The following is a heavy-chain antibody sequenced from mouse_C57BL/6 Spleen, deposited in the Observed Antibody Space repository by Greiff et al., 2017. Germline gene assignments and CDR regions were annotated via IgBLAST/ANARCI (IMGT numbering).Heavy chain of an antibody. CDR1: GYAFSSSW. CDR2: IYPGDGDT. D-gene: IGHD2-5*01. CDR3: ARSSNYGGWFAY. Sequence: QVQLKQSGPELVKPGASVKISCKASGYAFSSSWMNWVKQRPGKGLEWIGRIYPGDGDTNYNGKFKGKATLTADKSSSTAYMQLSSLTSEDSAVYFCARSSNYGGWFAYWGQETLVTVSA. J-gene: IGHJ3*01. V-gene: IGHV1-82*01.